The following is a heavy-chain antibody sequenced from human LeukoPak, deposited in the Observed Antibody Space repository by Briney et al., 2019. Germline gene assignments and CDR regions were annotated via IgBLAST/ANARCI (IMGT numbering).Heavy chain of an antibody. D-gene: IGHD3-16*01. J-gene: IGHJ4*02. CDR3: ARESADYERGSFSDY. CDR1: GGSMKDYY. CDR2: INDNGHS. Sequence: SETLSLTCTVSGGSMKDYYWSWIRQPPGKGLEWIAYINDNGHSGYNPALESRVTISVDTSKNHFSLRLRSVTAADTAVYYCARESADYERGSFSDYWGQGILVTVSS. V-gene: IGHV4-59*12.